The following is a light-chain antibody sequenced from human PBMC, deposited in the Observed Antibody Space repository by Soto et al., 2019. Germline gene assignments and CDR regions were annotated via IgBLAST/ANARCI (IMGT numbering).Light chain of an antibody. CDR1: QSVSSNH. Sequence: EIVLTQSPGTLSLSPGEGATLSCRASQSVSSNHLAWYQQKPGQAPRLLIFGASSRASDIPDRFSGSGSGTDFTLTISRMEPADVVVYYCQQYGSSPPYTFGQGTKLEIK. CDR3: QQYGSSPPYT. CDR2: GAS. J-gene: IGKJ2*01. V-gene: IGKV3-20*01.